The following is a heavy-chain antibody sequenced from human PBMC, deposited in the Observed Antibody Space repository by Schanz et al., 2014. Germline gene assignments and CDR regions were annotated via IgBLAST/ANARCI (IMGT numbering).Heavy chain of an antibody. Sequence: VQLVESGGGVVQPGRSLRLSCAASGITLSGYGLHWVRQAPGKGLEWVSAINWSDGSTGYADSVKGRFTISRDNAKKSLYLRMNSLRAEDTAVYYCAKHVRSLTGNDYWGQGTLVTVSS. V-gene: IGHV3-20*04. D-gene: IGHD3-9*01. J-gene: IGHJ4*02. CDR3: AKHVRSLTGNDY. CDR1: GITLSGYG. CDR2: INWSDGST.